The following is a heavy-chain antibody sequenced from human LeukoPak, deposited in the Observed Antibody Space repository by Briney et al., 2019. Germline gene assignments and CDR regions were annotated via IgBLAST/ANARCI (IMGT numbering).Heavy chain of an antibody. CDR3: ARDGPRAEVAFDI. J-gene: IGHJ3*02. Sequence: SETLSLTCTVSGGSISTYYWSWIRQPPGKGLEWIGYIYYGGSTNYNPSLKSRVTISVDTSKNQFSLKLSSVTAADTAVYYCARDGPRAEVAFDIWGQGTMVTVSS. V-gene: IGHV4-59*01. CDR2: IYYGGST. CDR1: GGSISTYY.